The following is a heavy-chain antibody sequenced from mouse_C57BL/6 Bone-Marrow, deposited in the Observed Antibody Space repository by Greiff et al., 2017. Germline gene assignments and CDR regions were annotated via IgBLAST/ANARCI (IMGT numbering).Heavy chain of an antibody. D-gene: IGHD1-1*01. Sequence: QVQLQQSGAELVRPGTSVKVSCKASGYAFTHYLIEWVKQRPGQGLEWIGVINPGSGGTNYNEKFKGKETLTADKSSSTAYMQLSSLTSEDSAVYFCARELFITTVVAPSYYAMDYWGQGTSVTVSS. J-gene: IGHJ4*01. CDR2: INPGSGGT. V-gene: IGHV1-54*01. CDR1: GYAFTHYL. CDR3: ARELFITTVVAPSYYAMDY.